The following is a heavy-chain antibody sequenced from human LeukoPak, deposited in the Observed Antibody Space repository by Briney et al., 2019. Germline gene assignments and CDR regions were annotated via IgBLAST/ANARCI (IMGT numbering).Heavy chain of an antibody. CDR1: GGSINNYY. CDR3: ARDSGSYNGAFDV. Sequence: SETLSLTCTVSGGSINNYYWTWIRQPAGKGLQWIGRIYTFGSTNYNPSLKGRVTISVDTSKNQFSLKLTSVTAADTAVYYCARDSGSYNGAFDVWGQGTMVTVSS. CDR2: IYTFGST. J-gene: IGHJ3*01. V-gene: IGHV4-4*07. D-gene: IGHD1-26*01.